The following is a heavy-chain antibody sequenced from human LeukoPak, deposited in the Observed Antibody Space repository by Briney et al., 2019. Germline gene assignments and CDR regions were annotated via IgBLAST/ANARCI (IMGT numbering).Heavy chain of an antibody. CDR2: IYSGGST. CDR3: ARDFFPIVDSSWYEIGY. J-gene: IGHJ4*02. V-gene: IGHV3-66*01. Sequence: GGSLRLSCAASGFTVSSNYMSWVRQAPGKGLEWVSVIYSGGSTYYADSVKGRFTISRDNSKNTLYLQMDSLRSEDTAVYYCARDFFPIVDSSWYEIGYWGQGTLVTVSS. CDR1: GFTVSSNY. D-gene: IGHD6-13*01.